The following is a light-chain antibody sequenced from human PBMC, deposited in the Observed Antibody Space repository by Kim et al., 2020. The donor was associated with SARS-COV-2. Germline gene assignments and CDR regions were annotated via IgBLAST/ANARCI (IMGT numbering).Light chain of an antibody. J-gene: IGKJ4*01. Sequence: DIQMTQSPSSLSAFVGDRVTITCRASQGISNFLAWYQQKPGKPPKLLILATSTLHSGVPSRFSGSGSGTFFTLTISSLQPEDVGSYYCQKYDRAPQTFGGGTKVDIK. CDR1: QGISNF. V-gene: IGKV1-27*01. CDR2: ATS. CDR3: QKYDRAPQT.